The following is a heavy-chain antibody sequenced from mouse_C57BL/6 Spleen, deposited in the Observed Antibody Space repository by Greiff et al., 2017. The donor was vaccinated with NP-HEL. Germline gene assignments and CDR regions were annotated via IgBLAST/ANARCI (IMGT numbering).Heavy chain of an antibody. CDR2: IRNKANGYTT. CDR1: GFTFTDYY. D-gene: IGHD1-1*01. CDR3: ARSLLLRLDY. J-gene: IGHJ2*01. V-gene: IGHV7-3*01. Sequence: DVMLVESGGGLVQPGGSLSLSCAASGFTFTDYYMSWVRQPPGKALEWLGFIRNKANGYTTEYSASVKGRFTISRDNSQSILYLQMNALRAEDSATYYCARSLLLRLDYWGQGTTLTVSS.